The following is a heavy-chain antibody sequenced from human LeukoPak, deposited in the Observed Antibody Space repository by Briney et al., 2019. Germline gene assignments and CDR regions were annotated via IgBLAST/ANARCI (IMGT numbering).Heavy chain of an antibody. V-gene: IGHV1-69*05. D-gene: IGHD5-24*01. J-gene: IGHJ6*03. CDR2: IIPIFGTA. Sequence: SVKVSCKASGGTFSSYAISWVRQAPGQGLEWTGGIIPIFGTANYAQKFQGRVTITTDESTSTAYMELSSLRSEDTAVYYCARDRDGYNVPPNYYYYYMDVWGKGTTVTVSS. CDR1: GGTFSSYA. CDR3: ARDRDGYNVPPNYYYYYMDV.